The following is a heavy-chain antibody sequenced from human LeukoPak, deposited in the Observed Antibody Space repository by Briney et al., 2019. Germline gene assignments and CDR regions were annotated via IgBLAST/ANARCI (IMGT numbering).Heavy chain of an antibody. CDR3: ARNYYDSSGYWGYFQH. V-gene: IGHV4-31*03. CDR1: GGSISSGGYY. CDR2: IYYSGST. Sequence: SQTLSLTCTVSGGSISSGGYYWSWIRQHPGKGLEWIGYIYYSGSTYYNPSLKSRVTISVDTSKNQFSLKLSSVTAADTAVYYCARNYYDSSGYWGYFQHWGQGTLVTVSS. J-gene: IGHJ1*01. D-gene: IGHD3-22*01.